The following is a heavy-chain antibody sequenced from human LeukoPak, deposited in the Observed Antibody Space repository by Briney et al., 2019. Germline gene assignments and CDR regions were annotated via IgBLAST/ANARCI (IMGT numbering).Heavy chain of an antibody. J-gene: IGHJ4*02. Sequence: GGSLRLSCAATGFTFSSFTMNWVRQAPGKGLEGVSSISGTTDTIYYADSVKGRFTISRNNANNSVSLQMNSLRPEDTAVYFCARRRVLSVARALDYWGQGTLVTVSS. CDR1: GFTFSSFT. D-gene: IGHD4/OR15-4a*01. CDR2: ISGTTDTI. V-gene: IGHV3-48*04. CDR3: ARRRVLSVARALDY.